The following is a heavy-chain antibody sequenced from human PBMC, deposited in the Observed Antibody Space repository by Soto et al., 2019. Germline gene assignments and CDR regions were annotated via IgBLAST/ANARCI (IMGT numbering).Heavy chain of an antibody. Sequence: LGASVKVSCKASGYTFTGYYMHWVRQAPGQGLEWMGWINPNNGGTNYAQKFQGRVTMTRDTSISTAYMELSRLRSDDTAVYYCARVHAGKMGFDYWGQGTLVTVSS. D-gene: IGHD6-13*01. CDR3: ARVHAGKMGFDY. V-gene: IGHV1-2*03. CDR1: GYTFTGYY. CDR2: INPNNGGT. J-gene: IGHJ4*02.